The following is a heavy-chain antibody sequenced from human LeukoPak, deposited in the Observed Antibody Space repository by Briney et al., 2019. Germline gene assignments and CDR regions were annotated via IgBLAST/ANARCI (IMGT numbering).Heavy chain of an antibody. CDR1: GFAFDSFA. CDR2: IGDSSSHT. CDR3: ASSGSYRFDY. D-gene: IGHD1-26*01. V-gene: IGHV3-23*01. Sequence: PGGSLRLSCAASGFAFDSFAMSWVRQAPGQGLAWVSAIGDSSSHTYYADSVKGRFTISRDNSKNTLYLQMNSLRAEDTAVYYCASSGSYRFDYWGQGTLVTVSS. J-gene: IGHJ4*02.